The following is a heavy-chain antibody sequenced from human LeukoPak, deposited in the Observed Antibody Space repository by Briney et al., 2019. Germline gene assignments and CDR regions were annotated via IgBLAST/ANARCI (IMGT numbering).Heavy chain of an antibody. V-gene: IGHV1-69*13. Sequence: ASVKVSCKASGGTFSSYAISWARQAPGQGLEWMGGIIPIFGTANYAQKFQGRVTITADESTSTAYMELSSLRSEDTAVYYCARAPGGGYDEPYYYYYMDVWGKGTTVTISS. CDR2: IIPIFGTA. J-gene: IGHJ6*03. CDR3: ARAPGGGYDEPYYYYYMDV. D-gene: IGHD5-12*01. CDR1: GGTFSSYA.